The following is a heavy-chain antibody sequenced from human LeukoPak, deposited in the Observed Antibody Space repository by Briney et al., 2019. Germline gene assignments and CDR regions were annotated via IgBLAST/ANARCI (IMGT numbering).Heavy chain of an antibody. Sequence: GGSLRLSCAASGFTFSSYWMSWVRQAPGKGLEWVANVNEDGSKKYHVDSMKGRFTISRDNAKNSLYLQVNSLRAEDTAVYYCGRAGDRGTVDFWGQGTLVTVSS. CDR3: GRAGDRGTVDF. D-gene: IGHD7-27*01. CDR1: GFTFSSYW. V-gene: IGHV3-7*01. J-gene: IGHJ4*02. CDR2: VNEDGSKK.